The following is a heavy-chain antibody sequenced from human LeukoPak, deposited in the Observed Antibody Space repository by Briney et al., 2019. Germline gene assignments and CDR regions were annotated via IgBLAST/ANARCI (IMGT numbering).Heavy chain of an antibody. CDR1: RFTFSSYA. D-gene: IGHD4-17*01. CDR3: AKDRRTYGDYRGDY. V-gene: IGHV3-23*01. J-gene: IGHJ4*02. CDR2: ISGSGVST. Sequence: GSLRLSCAASRFTFSSYAMSWVRQAPGKGLEWVSGISGSGVSTYYADSVKGRFTISRDNSKNTLYLQMNSLRAEDTAVYYCAKDRRTYGDYRGDYWGQGTLVTVSS.